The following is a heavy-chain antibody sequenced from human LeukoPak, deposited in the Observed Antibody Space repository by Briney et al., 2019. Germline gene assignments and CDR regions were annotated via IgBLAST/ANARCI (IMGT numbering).Heavy chain of an antibody. J-gene: IGHJ4*02. CDR2: INTDGGST. V-gene: IGHV3-74*01. CDR3: AKSRSGSANWALQIFDN. D-gene: IGHD1-1*01. CDR1: GFTFGSYW. Sequence: GGSLRLSCAASGFTFGSYWMHWVRQAPGKGLVWVSRINTDGGSTTYADSVKGRFTISRDNSKNSLFVQMNSLRAEDTAVYFCAKSRSGSANWALQIFDNWGQGTLVTVSS.